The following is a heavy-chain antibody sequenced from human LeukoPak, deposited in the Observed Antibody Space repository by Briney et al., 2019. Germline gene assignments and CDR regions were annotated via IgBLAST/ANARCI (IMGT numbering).Heavy chain of an antibody. J-gene: IGHJ4*02. CDR2: IIPIFGTA. CDR3: ARDRGWYGGYYFDY. Sequence: ASVKVSCKASGGTFSSYAISWVRQAPGQGLEWMGGIIPIFGTANYAQKLQGRVTMTTDTSTSTAYMELRSLRSDDTAVYYCARDRGWYGGYYFDYWGQGTLVTVSS. V-gene: IGHV1-69*05. CDR1: GGTFSSYA. D-gene: IGHD6-19*01.